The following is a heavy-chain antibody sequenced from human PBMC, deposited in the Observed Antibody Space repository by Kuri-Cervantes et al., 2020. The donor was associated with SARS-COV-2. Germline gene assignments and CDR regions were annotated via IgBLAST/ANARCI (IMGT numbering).Heavy chain of an antibody. CDR2: VNHRGST. Sequence: GSLRLSCAFYGESFSGYYWNWIRQSPGKGLEWIGEVNHRGSTYYNPSLKSRVTISVDTSKNQFSLKLSSVTAADTAVYNCARREMATMSFDYWGQGTLVTVSS. J-gene: IGHJ4*02. D-gene: IGHD5-24*01. V-gene: IGHV4-34*01. CDR3: ARREMATMSFDY. CDR1: GESFSGYY.